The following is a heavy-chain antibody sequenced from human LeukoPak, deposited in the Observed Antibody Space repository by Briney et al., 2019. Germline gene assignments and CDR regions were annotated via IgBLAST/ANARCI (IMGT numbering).Heavy chain of an antibody. CDR1: GFTFSSYA. J-gene: IGHJ4*02. V-gene: IGHV3-30-3*01. Sequence: GRSLRLSCAASGFTFSSYAMHWVRQAPGKGLEWVAVISCDGSNKYYADSVKGRFTISRDNSKNTLYLQMNSLRAEDTAVYYCAGGQQLVRYDYWGQGTLVTVSS. D-gene: IGHD6-13*01. CDR2: ISCDGSNK. CDR3: AGGQQLVRYDY.